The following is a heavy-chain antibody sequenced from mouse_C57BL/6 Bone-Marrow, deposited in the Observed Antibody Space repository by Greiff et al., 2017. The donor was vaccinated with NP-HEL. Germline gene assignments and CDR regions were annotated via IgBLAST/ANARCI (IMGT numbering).Heavy chain of an antibody. CDR2: ISSGGSYT. Sequence: EVHLVESGGDLVKPGGSLKLSCAASGFTFSSYGMSWVRQTPDKRLEWVATISSGGSYTYYPDSVKGRFTISRDNAKNTLYLQMSSLKSEDTAMYYCARHYYSNYVDYGGQGNTLTVSS. V-gene: IGHV5-6*01. CDR1: GFTFSSYG. J-gene: IGHJ2*01. D-gene: IGHD2-5*01. CDR3: ARHYYSNYVDY.